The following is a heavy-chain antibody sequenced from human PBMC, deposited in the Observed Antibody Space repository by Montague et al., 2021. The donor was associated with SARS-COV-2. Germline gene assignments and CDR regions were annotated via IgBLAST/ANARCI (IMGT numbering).Heavy chain of an antibody. Sequence: SLRLSCAASGFTFRDLCMSWVRQAPGKGLEWVANISKDTNGINYADSVKGRFTISRDNAENSLYLQMNSLRAEDTAIYYCARTGYGYHGMDVWGQGTTVTVS. CDR2: ISKDTNGI. CDR3: ARTGYGYHGMDV. CDR1: GFTFRDLC. V-gene: IGHV3-7*01. J-gene: IGHJ6*02. D-gene: IGHD3-9*01.